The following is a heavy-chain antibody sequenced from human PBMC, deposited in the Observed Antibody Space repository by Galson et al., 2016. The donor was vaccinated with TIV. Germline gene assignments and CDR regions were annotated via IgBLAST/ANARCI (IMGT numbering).Heavy chain of an antibody. V-gene: IGHV1-69*02. CDR3: ARVPERATVIDGKSYYYYYMDV. D-gene: IGHD5-24*01. CDR2: IIPILDVT. CDR1: GGTFSSYT. J-gene: IGHJ6*02. Sequence: SVKVSCKASGGTFSSYTITWVRQAPGQGLEWMGRIIPILDVTYYGQKFQGRVTITADKSTGTAYMELSSLRSEDTAVYYCARVPERATVIDGKSYYYYYMDVWGQGTTVTVSS.